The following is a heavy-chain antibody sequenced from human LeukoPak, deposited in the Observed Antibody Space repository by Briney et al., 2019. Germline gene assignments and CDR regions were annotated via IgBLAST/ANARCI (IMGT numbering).Heavy chain of an antibody. CDR3: GSITIFGVVRAAYYYYMDV. J-gene: IGHJ6*03. V-gene: IGHV1-69*13. CDR1: GGTFSSYA. D-gene: IGHD3-3*01. CDR2: IIPIFGTA. Sequence: ASVKVSCKASGGTFSSYAISWVRQAPGQGLEWMGGIIPIFGTANYAQKFQGRVTITADESTSTAYMELSSLRSEDTAVYYCGSITIFGVVRAAYYYYMDVWGKGTTVTVSS.